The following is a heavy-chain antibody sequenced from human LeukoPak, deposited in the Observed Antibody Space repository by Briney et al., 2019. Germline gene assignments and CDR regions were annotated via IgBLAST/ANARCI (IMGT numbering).Heavy chain of an antibody. CDR3: ARPSQVGYDTSGYLDY. CDR2: ISGSGGNT. J-gene: IGHJ4*02. D-gene: IGHD3-22*01. CDR1: GFTFSSYG. Sequence: QSGGSLRLSCAASGFTFSSYGMNWVRQAPGKGLEWVSAISGSGGNTYYADSVKGRFTISRDNANNLLYLQMNSLRADDTAVYYCARPSQVGYDTSGYLDYWGQGTLVTVSS. V-gene: IGHV3-23*01.